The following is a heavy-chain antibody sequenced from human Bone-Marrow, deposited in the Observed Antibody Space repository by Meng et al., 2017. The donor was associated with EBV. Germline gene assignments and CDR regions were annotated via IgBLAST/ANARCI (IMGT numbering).Heavy chain of an antibody. CDR2: MNPNSGNT. Sequence: QVQLVQSGAEVKKPGASVKVSCKASGYTFTSYDINWVRQATGQGLEWMGWMNPNSGNTGYALKFQGRVTMTRNTSISTAYMELSSLRSEDTAVYYCARGKKTYYDFWSGYPSFDYWGQGPLVTVSS. CDR3: ARGKKTYYDFWSGYPSFDY. CDR1: GYTFTSYD. J-gene: IGHJ4*02. V-gene: IGHV1-8*01. D-gene: IGHD3-3*01.